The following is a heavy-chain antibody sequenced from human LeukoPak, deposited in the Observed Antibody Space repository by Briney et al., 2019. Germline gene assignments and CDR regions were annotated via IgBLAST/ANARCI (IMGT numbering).Heavy chain of an antibody. J-gene: IGHJ4*02. CDR3: ARSEMISSIAARFDY. CDR2: ISGSGGST. Sequence: GGSLRLSCAASGFTFSSYAMSWVRQAPGKGLEWVSAISGSGGSTYYADSVKGRFTISRDNSKNTLYLQMNSLRAEDTAVYYCARSEMISSIAARFDYWGQGTLVTVSS. D-gene: IGHD6-6*01. CDR1: GFTFSSYA. V-gene: IGHV3-23*01.